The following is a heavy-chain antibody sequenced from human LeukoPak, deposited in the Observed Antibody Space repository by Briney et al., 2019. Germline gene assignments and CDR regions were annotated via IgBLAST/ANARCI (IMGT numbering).Heavy chain of an antibody. D-gene: IGHD3-10*01. CDR3: ARDLSSGDAFDI. J-gene: IGHJ3*02. CDR1: GYTFTSYY. CDR2: INPSGGST. Sequence: ASLKVSCKASGYTFTSYYMHWVRQAPGQGLEWMAIINPSGGSTSYAQKFQGRVTMTRDTSTSTVYMELSSLRSEDTAVYYCARDLSSGDAFDIWGQGTMVTVSS. V-gene: IGHV1-46*01.